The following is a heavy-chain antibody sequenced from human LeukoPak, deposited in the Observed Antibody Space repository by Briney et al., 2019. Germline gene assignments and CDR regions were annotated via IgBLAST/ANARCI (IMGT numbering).Heavy chain of an antibody. V-gene: IGHV4-61*02. Sequence: SETLSLTCTVSGVGVNSGSYYWTWIRQPAGQGLEWIGRISPSGSTNYNPSLNSRVTISLDTSKNQFSLNLSSVTGADTAVYYCARVTGYMIEDYFDYWGQGTLVTVSS. D-gene: IGHD3-22*01. CDR1: GVGVNSGSYY. CDR3: ARVTGYMIEDYFDY. J-gene: IGHJ4*02. CDR2: ISPSGST.